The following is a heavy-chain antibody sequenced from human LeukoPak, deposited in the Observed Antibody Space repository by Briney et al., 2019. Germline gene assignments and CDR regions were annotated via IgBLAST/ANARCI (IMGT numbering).Heavy chain of an antibody. V-gene: IGHV3-23*01. D-gene: IGHD5-12*01. CDR2: VSGSGGTT. J-gene: IGHJ4*02. CDR3: AKDHDGYASGYYVEGTLDY. Sequence: GGSLRLSCAASGFTFRNYGMSWVRQAPGKGLEWVSAVSGSGGTTYYADSVKGRFTISRDNSKSTLYLQMNSLRADDTALYYCAKDHDGYASGYYVEGTLDYWGQGTLVTVSS. CDR1: GFTFRNYG.